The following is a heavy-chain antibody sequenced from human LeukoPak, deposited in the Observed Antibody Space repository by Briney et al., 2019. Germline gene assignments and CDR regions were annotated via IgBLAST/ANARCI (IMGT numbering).Heavy chain of an antibody. CDR1: GYTFTGFY. Sequence: ASVKVSCKASGYTFTGFYMHWVRQAPGQGLVWMGWINPNSGGTNYAQKSQGRVTMTRDTSISTAYMELSRLRSDDTAVYYCARAYVDTAMVTWGQGTLVTVSS. V-gene: IGHV1-2*02. CDR3: ARAYVDTAMVT. D-gene: IGHD5-18*01. CDR2: INPNSGGT. J-gene: IGHJ5*02.